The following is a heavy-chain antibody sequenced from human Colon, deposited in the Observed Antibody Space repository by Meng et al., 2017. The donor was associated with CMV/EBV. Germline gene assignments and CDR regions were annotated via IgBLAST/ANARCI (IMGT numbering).Heavy chain of an antibody. CDR2: INFGATNI. CDR3: ARELPATWDPFDY. J-gene: IGHJ4*02. CDR1: GFTFSSYP. V-gene: IGHV3-48*03. D-gene: IGHD6-25*01. Sequence: GESLKISCAASGFTFSSYPMHWVRQAPGKGLEWLAHINFGATNIYYADSVKGRFTISRDDAKSSLYLDMTSLRVDDTALYYCARELPATWDPFDYWGRGTLVTVSS.